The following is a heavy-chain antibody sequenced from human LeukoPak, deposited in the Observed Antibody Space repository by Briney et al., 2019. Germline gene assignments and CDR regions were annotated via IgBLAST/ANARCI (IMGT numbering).Heavy chain of an antibody. Sequence: GASVKVSCKASGYTFTSYDINWVRQATGQGLEWMGWMNPNSGNTGYAQKFQGRVTITRNTSISTAYMELSSLRSEDTAVYYCARGRRFTIFGVVIKHNSYYFDYWGQGTLVTVSS. CDR2: MNPNSGNT. D-gene: IGHD3-3*01. CDR1: GYTFTSYD. V-gene: IGHV1-8*01. CDR3: ARGRRFTIFGVVIKHNSYYFDY. J-gene: IGHJ4*02.